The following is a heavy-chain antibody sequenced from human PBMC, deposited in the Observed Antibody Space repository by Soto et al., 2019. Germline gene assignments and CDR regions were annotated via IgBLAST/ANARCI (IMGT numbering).Heavy chain of an antibody. CDR1: GYTFTGYY. CDR2: INPNSGGT. D-gene: IGHD3-9*01. CDR3: ARAFEAADDAFDI. V-gene: IGHV1-2*04. Sequence: ASVKVSCKASGYTFTGYYMHWVRQAPGQGLEWMGWINPNSGGTNYAQKFQGWVTMTRDTSISTAYMELSRLRSDDTAVYYCARAFEAADDAFDIWGQGTMVTVSS. J-gene: IGHJ3*02.